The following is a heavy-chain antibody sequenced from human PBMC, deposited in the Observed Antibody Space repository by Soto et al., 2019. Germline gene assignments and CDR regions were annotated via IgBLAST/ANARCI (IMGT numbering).Heavy chain of an antibody. CDR2: IYYSGST. V-gene: IGHV4-61*01. Sequence: SETLSLTCTVSGGSVSSGSYYWSWIRQPPGKGLEWIGYIYYSGSTNYNPSLKSRVTISVDTSKNQFSLKLSSVTAADTAVYYCARGVWGSYRYRWFDPWGQGTLVTVSS. CDR3: ARGVWGSYRYRWFDP. D-gene: IGHD3-16*02. CDR1: GGSVSSGSYY. J-gene: IGHJ5*02.